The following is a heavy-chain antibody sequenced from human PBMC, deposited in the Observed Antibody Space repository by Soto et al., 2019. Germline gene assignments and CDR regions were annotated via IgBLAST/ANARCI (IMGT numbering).Heavy chain of an antibody. CDR3: ARRGTVTTPFYIEPINWFDP. Sequence: GASVKVSCKASGYTFTSYAMHWVRQAPGQRLEWMGWINAGNGNTKYSQKFQGRVTITRDTSASTAYMELSSLRSEDTAVYYCARRGTVTTPFYIEPINWFDPWGQGTLVTVSS. CDR2: INAGNGNT. V-gene: IGHV1-3*01. CDR1: GYTFTSYA. D-gene: IGHD4-17*01. J-gene: IGHJ5*02.